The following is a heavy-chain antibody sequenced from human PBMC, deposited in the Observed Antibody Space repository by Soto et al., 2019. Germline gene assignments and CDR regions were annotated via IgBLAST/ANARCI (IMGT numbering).Heavy chain of an antibody. D-gene: IGHD3-22*01. CDR2: TRNKANDYTT. CDR3: AATYYYDSSGYFSGGYDAFDI. Sequence: QPGGSLRLSCVASGFIFSDHYMDWVRQAPGKGLEWVGRTRNKANDYTTEYAASVKGRSIISRDDSKNSLYLQMHSLKSEDTAVYYCAATYYYDSSGYFSGGYDAFDIWGQGTMVTVSS. V-gene: IGHV3-72*01. J-gene: IGHJ3*02. CDR1: GFIFSDHY.